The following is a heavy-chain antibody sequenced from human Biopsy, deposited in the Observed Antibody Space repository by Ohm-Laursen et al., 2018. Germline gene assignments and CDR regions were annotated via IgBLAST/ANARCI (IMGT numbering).Heavy chain of an antibody. J-gene: IGHJ4*02. Sequence: GSSVKVSCKVSGYTLTDLSMHWVRQAPGKGLEWMGGFALENGKTIYAQKFQGRVTMTEDTSTDTAYMELSNLRSEDTAVYYCAGDINNWNVNYWGQGTLVIVSS. V-gene: IGHV1-24*01. CDR1: GYTLTDLS. CDR3: AGDINNWNVNY. CDR2: FALENGKT. D-gene: IGHD1-20*01.